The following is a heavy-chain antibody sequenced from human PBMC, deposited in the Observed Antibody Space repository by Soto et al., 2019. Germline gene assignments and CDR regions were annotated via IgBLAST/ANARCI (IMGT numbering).Heavy chain of an antibody. V-gene: IGHV1-8*01. CDR1: GYTFTSYD. Sequence: ASVKVSCKASGYTFTSYDINWVRQATGQGLEWMGWMNPNNGNTSYAQKFQGRVTMTTDTSTSTADMELRSLRSDDTAVYYCARVRYDFWSGYDLYYFDYWGREPWSPSPQ. D-gene: IGHD3-3*01. CDR2: MNPNNGNT. CDR3: ARVRYDFWSGYDLYYFDY. J-gene: IGHJ4*02.